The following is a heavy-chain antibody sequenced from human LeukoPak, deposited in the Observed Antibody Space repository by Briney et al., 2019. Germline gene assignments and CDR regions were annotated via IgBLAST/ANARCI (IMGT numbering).Heavy chain of an antibody. J-gene: IGHJ4*02. CDR2: ISGSGGIT. D-gene: IGHD3-22*01. V-gene: IGHV3-23*01. CDR3: AKGNDSSGYYYYFDC. Sequence: PGGSLRLSCAASGFTFSTYAMNWVRQAPGKGLEWVSGISGSGGITYYADSVKGRFAISRDNSKNTLYLQMNSLRAEDTAVYYCAKGNDSSGYYYYFDCWGQGTLVTVSS. CDR1: GFTFSTYA.